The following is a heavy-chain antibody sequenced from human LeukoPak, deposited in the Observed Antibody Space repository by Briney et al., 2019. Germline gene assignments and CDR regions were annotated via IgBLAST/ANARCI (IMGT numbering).Heavy chain of an antibody. V-gene: IGHV3-48*02. Sequence: GGSLRLSCAASGFTFSSYSMNWVRQAPGKGLEWVSYISSSSSTIYYADSVKGRFTISRDNAKNSLYLQMNSLRDEDTAVYYCARDEYYYDSSGYSPYFDYWGQGTLVTVSS. CDR2: ISSSSSTI. J-gene: IGHJ4*02. CDR3: ARDEYYYDSSGYSPYFDY. D-gene: IGHD3-22*01. CDR1: GFTFSSYS.